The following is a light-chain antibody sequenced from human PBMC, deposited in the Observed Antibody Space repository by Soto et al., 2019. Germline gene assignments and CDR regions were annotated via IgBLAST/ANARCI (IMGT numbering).Light chain of an antibody. CDR3: QQYDNLPPWT. Sequence: EVVLTQSPGTLSLSPGERATLSCRASQSVSISYLAWYQQKPGQAPRLPIYGTSRRATGIPDRFSGSGSGTDFTLTISRLEPEDFAIYYCQQYDNLPPWTFGQGTKVDIK. J-gene: IGKJ1*01. CDR2: GTS. CDR1: QSVSISY. V-gene: IGKV3-20*01.